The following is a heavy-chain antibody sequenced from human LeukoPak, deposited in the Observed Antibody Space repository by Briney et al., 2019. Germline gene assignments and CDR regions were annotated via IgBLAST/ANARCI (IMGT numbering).Heavy chain of an antibody. J-gene: IGHJ4*02. CDR2: ITGSGDST. V-gene: IGHV3-23*01. CDR1: GVSFSSYA. CDR3: AFGPHQQWLLADY. D-gene: IGHD6-19*01. Sequence: GGSLRLSCAVSGVSFSSYAVGWVRQTPGKGLQLVSTITGSGDSTLYADSVNGRFTVSRDNSKNTLYLQMSSLRADDTALYYCAFGPHQQWLLADYWGQGTLVTVSS.